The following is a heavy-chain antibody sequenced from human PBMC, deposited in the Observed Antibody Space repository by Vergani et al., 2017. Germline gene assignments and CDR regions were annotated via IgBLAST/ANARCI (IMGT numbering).Heavy chain of an antibody. J-gene: IGHJ4*02. CDR1: GFSLSNARMG. CDR3: ARIRSGYWASDY. CDR2: IFSNDEK. Sequence: QITLKESGPTLVKPTQTLTLTCTVSGFSLSNARMGVSWIRQPPGKALEWLAHIFSNDEKSYSTSLKSRLTISKDTSKSQVVLTMTNMDPVDTATYYCARIRSGYWASDYWGQGTLVTVSS. D-gene: IGHD5-12*01. V-gene: IGHV2-26*01.